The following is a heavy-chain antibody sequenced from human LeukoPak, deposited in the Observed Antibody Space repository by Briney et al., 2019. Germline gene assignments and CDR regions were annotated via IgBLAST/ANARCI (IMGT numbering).Heavy chain of an antibody. J-gene: IGHJ6*02. V-gene: IGHV3-30-3*02. CDR2: ISYDGSNK. CDR1: GFTFSSYA. CDR3: AKQTPPPGDYYYYGMDV. D-gene: IGHD3-10*01. Sequence: GGSLRLSCAASGFTFSSYAMHWVRQAPGKGLEWVAVISYDGSNKYYADSVKGRFTISRDNSKNTLYLQMNSLRAEDTAVYYCAKQTPPPGDYYYYGMDVWGQGTTVTVSS.